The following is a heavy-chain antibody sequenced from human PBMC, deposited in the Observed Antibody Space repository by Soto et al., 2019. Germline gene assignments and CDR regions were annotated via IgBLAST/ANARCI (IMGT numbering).Heavy chain of an antibody. CDR3: ARSITFGGVIVKALYYYSMDV. J-gene: IGHJ6*02. CDR1: GGSISSSSYY. V-gene: IGHV4-39*01. Sequence: KPSETLSLTCTVSGGSISSSSYYWGWIRQPPGKGLEWIGSIYYSGSTYYNPSLKSRVTISVDTSKNQFSLKLSSVIAADTAVYYCARSITFGGVIVKALYYYSMDVWGQGTTVTVSS. CDR2: IYYSGST. D-gene: IGHD3-16*02.